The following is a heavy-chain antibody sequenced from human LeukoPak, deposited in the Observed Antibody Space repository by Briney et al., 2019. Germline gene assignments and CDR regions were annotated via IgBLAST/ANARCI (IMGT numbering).Heavy chain of an antibody. V-gene: IGHV3-15*01. J-gene: IGHJ6*03. Sequence: GGSLRLSCAASGFTFSNAWLSWVRQGPGTGLEWVGRIKSKTDGGTTDYSAPVKGRFTISRDDSKNTLYLQMNSLKTADTAVYYCTTVPAVAGSNYYYYMDVWGKGTTVTVSS. CDR1: GFTFSNAW. CDR2: IKSKTDGGTT. CDR3: TTVPAVAGSNYYYYMDV. D-gene: IGHD6-19*01.